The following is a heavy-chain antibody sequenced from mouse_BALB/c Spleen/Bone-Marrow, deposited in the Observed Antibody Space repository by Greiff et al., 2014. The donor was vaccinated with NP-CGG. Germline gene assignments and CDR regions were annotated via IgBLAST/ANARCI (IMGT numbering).Heavy chain of an antibody. CDR1: GYAFTNYL. Sequence: QVQLQQSGAELVRPRTAVNVSCKASGYAFTNYLTEWVKQRPGQGLEWIGVINPGSGGANYNEKFKGKATLTADKSSSTAYMQLSSLTSDDSAVYFCARFGRYYFDYWGRGTTLTVSS. J-gene: IGHJ2*01. V-gene: IGHV1-54*01. CDR3: ARFGRYYFDY. CDR2: INPGSGGA.